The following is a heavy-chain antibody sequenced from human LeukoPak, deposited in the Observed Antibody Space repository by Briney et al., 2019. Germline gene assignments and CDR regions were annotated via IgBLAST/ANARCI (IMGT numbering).Heavy chain of an antibody. CDR3: ARDRYGDHDYYYGMDV. Sequence: GGSLRLSWAASRFTFSNYGMHWVRQASGKGLEWVAVIWYDGSNKYYADFVKGRFTISRDNSKNTLYLQMNSLRAEDTAVYYCARDRYGDHDYYYGMDVWGQGTTVTVSS. CDR1: RFTFSNYG. D-gene: IGHD4-17*01. J-gene: IGHJ6*02. V-gene: IGHV3-33*01. CDR2: IWYDGSNK.